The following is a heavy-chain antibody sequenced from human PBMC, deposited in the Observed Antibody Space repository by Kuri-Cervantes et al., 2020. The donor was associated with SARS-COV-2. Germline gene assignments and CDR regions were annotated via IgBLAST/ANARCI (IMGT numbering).Heavy chain of an antibody. CDR2: IPYDGTNK. V-gene: IGHV3-30-3*01. Sequence: GGSLRLSCAVSGLTFSNYAMSWVRQAPGKGLEWVAVIPYDGTNKYYADSVKGRFTISRDNSKNTLYLQMNSLRAEDTAVYYCARDPSENLVVPAAILGGISNNWFDPWGQGTLVTVSS. J-gene: IGHJ5*02. CDR3: ARDPSENLVVPAAILGGISNNWFDP. CDR1: GLTFSNYA. D-gene: IGHD2-2*02.